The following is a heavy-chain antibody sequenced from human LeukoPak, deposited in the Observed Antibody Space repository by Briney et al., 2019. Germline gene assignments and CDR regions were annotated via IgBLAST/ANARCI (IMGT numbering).Heavy chain of an antibody. CDR1: GFTFTTYW. CDR3: ARDGGQYYYDSSGYCFSDL. J-gene: IGHJ2*01. D-gene: IGHD3-22*01. V-gene: IGHV3-7*03. CDR2: IKQDGSDK. Sequence: GGSLRLSCAASGFTFTTYWMSWVRQAPGKGLEWVANIKQDGSDKYYVDSLKGRFTIFRDNTENSLYLQMNSLRAEDTAVYYCARDGGQYYYDSSGYCFSDLWGRGTLVTVSS.